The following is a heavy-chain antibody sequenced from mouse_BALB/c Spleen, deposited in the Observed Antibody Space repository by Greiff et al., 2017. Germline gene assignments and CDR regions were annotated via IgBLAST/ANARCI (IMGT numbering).Heavy chain of an antibody. CDR2: ISDGGSYT. D-gene: IGHD1-1*01. CDR3: ARAVTTGVYYYAMDY. V-gene: IGHV5-4*02. Sequence: EVQVVESGGGLVKPGGSLKLSCAASGFTFSDYYMYWVRQTPEKRLEWVATISDGGSYTYYPDSVKGRFTISRDNAKNNLYLQMSSLKSEDTAMYYCARAVTTGVYYYAMDYWGQGTSVTVSS. J-gene: IGHJ4*01. CDR1: GFTFSDYY.